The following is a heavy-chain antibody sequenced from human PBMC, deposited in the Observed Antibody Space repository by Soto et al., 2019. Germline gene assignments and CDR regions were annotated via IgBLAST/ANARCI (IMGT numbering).Heavy chain of an antibody. D-gene: IGHD4-17*01. CDR1: GSTFSSYE. Sequence: EMQLVQSGGALVQPGGSLRFPCAASGSTFSSYEMHWAAQAPGKGLEWISYISSSGTGTYYADSVRGRFTMSRDNTKNSVSLQMYSLRAEDTAIYYCVRDLHEPLAADALREANWGQGTQVTVSS. CDR2: ISSSGTGT. V-gene: IGHV3-48*03. CDR3: VRDLHEPLAADALREAN. J-gene: IGHJ4*02.